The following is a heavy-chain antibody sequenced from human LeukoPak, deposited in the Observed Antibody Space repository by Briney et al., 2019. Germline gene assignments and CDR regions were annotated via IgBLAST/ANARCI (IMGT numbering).Heavy chain of an antibody. CDR1: GFTFSSYS. CDR2: ISSSSSYI. D-gene: IGHD6-6*01. Sequence: GGSLRLSCAASGFTFSSYSMNWVRQAPGKGLEWVSSISSSSSYIYYADSVKGRFTISRDNGNNSLYLQMNSLRAEDTAVYYCAKGSQYSSSSFLDYWGQGTLVTVSS. V-gene: IGHV3-21*01. J-gene: IGHJ4*02. CDR3: AKGSQYSSSSFLDY.